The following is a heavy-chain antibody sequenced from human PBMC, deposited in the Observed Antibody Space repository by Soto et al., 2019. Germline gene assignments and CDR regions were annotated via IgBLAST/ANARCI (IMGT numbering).Heavy chain of an antibody. CDR1: GFTFSSYW. D-gene: IGHD1-26*01. V-gene: IGHV3-7*01. CDR2: VRQDGSQK. CDR3: ESEGRGGCYFDS. Sequence: GGSLRLSCEASGFTFSSYWMSWVRQAPGKGLEWVANVRQDGSQKYLVDSVKGRFTISRDNAKNSMYLQMNSLRAEDTAVYYYESEGRGGCYFDSWGQGALVTVSS. J-gene: IGHJ4*02.